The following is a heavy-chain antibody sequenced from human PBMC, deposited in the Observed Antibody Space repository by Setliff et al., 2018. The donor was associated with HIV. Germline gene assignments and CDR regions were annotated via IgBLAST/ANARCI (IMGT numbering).Heavy chain of an antibody. J-gene: IGHJ5*02. CDR3: ARGRTQWPNYNYFDP. V-gene: IGHV4-34*01. Sequence: KTSETLSLTCAVYGGSFSGYYWSWIRQPPGKGLEWIGEINHSGSTNFNPSLKSRVTISVDTSKNQFSLKLSSLTAADTAVYYCARGRTQWPNYNYFDPWGLGTLVTVSS. CDR2: INHSGST. D-gene: IGHD6-19*01. CDR1: GGSFSGYY.